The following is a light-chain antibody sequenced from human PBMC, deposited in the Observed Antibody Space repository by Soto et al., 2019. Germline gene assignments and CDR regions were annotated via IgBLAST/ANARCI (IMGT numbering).Light chain of an antibody. J-gene: IGLJ1*01. Sequence: QSAPTQPASVSGSPGQSITISCTGTSSDVGGYNYVSWYQQHPGKAPKLMIYDVSNRPSGVSNRFSGSKSGNTASLTISGLQAEDEADYYCSSYTSSSTSEVFGTGTKLTVL. CDR2: DVS. CDR3: SSYTSSSTSEV. CDR1: SSDVGGYNY. V-gene: IGLV2-14*01.